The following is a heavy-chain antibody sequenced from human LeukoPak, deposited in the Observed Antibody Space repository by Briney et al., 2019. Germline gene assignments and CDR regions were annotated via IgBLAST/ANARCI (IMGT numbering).Heavy chain of an antibody. CDR3: ARQWVDDVFDY. CDR2: IYPGDSDT. J-gene: IGHJ4*02. V-gene: IGHV5-51*01. Sequence: IXCKXSGYSFTSYWIGWVRQMPGKGLGWMGIIYPGDSDTRYSPSFQGQVTISADKSISTAYLQWSSLKASDTAMYYCARQWVDDVFDYWGQGTLVTVSS. D-gene: IGHD1-1*01. CDR1: GYSFTSYW.